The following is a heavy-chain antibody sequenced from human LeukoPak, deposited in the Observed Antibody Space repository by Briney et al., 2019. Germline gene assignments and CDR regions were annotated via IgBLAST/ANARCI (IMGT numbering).Heavy chain of an antibody. D-gene: IGHD5/OR15-5a*01. Sequence: PSETLSLTCTVSGGSISSGGYYWSWIRQSPEKGLEWIAYIYYSGIAYYNPSLESRVTISVDTSRNQFSLKLRSVTAADTAVYYCARVVPIVSTAYYLDYWGQGTLVTVSS. CDR2: IYYSGIA. V-gene: IGHV4-30-4*01. CDR1: GGSISSGGYY. CDR3: ARVVPIVSTAYYLDY. J-gene: IGHJ4*02.